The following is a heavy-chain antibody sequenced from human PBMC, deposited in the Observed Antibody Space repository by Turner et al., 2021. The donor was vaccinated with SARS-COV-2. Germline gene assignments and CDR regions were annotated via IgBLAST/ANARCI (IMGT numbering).Heavy chain of an antibody. CDR3: TMGRDDLNMEV. CDR1: GYTFTDHF. V-gene: IGHV1-2*02. D-gene: IGHD3-3*01. J-gene: IGHJ6*02. Sequence: QVQLVQSGPEVQKPGASVKVSCKASGYTFTDHFLHWVRQAPGQGLEWMRWSNPHSGATTNGQKCQASVTWTRDTSISTAYMDLRSLNFNDTAVYLCTMGRDDLNMEVWGQGTTVIVSS. CDR2: SNPHSGAT.